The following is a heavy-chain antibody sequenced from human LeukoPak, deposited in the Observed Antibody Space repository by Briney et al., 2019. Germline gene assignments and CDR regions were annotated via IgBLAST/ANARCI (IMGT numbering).Heavy chain of an antibody. CDR1: GYSFTAQY. CDR3: ASYPRRVSTPPYDY. Sequence: ASVKVSCKAPGYSFTAQYMHWLRQAPGQGLEWMGWINPNNGDTKYAQSFLGRVTMTRDTSTTTAYMELSSLRSDDTAVYFCASYPRRVSTPPYDYWGQGTLVTVSS. CDR2: INPNNGDT. D-gene: IGHD6-13*01. V-gene: IGHV1-2*02. J-gene: IGHJ4*02.